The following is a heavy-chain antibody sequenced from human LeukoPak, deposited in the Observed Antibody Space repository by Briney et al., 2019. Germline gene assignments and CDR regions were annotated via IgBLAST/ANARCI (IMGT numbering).Heavy chain of an antibody. CDR1: GYSISSGYY. CDR2: IYHSGST. CDR3: ARDLGIAVAGNFDY. Sequence: SETLSLTCTVSGYSISSGYYWGWIRQPPGKGLEWIGSIYHSGSTYYNPSLKSRVTISVDTSKNQFSLKLSSVTAADTAVYYCARDLGIAVAGNFDYWGQGTLVTVPS. J-gene: IGHJ4*02. V-gene: IGHV4-38-2*02. D-gene: IGHD6-19*01.